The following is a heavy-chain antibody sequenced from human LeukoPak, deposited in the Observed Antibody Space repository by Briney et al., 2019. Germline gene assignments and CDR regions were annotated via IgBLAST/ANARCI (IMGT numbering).Heavy chain of an antibody. Sequence: GASVKVSCKASGGTFSSYAISWVRRAPGQGLEWMGGIIPIFGTANYAQKFQGRVTITADKSTSTAYMEPSSLRSEDTAVYYCARDRESSSHSNWFDPWGQGTLVTVSS. CDR2: IIPIFGTA. CDR3: ARDRESSSHSNWFDP. CDR1: GGTFSSYA. V-gene: IGHV1-69*06. J-gene: IGHJ5*02. D-gene: IGHD6-13*01.